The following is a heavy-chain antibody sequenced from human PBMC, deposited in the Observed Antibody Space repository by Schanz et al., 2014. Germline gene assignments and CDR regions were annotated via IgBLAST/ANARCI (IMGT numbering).Heavy chain of an antibody. D-gene: IGHD3-22*01. V-gene: IGHV1-3*01. CDR2: INVGNGNM. Sequence: QILLVQPGPEVKKPGASVTVSCKASGYDFHIYAYSWVRQAPGQGPEWIGWINVGNGNMKYSQKFQVTVTITRYTSASTAYMELTSLTSEDTAVYYCAREVGLYDRGWFDPWGQGTLVTVSS. CDR3: AREVGLYDRGWFDP. CDR1: GYDFHIYA. J-gene: IGHJ5*02.